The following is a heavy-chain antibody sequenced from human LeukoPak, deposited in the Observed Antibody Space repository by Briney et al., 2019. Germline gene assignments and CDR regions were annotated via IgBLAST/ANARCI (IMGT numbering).Heavy chain of an antibody. CDR1: GFTFSSYA. J-gene: IGHJ4*02. CDR3: ATEGTTLTRGGYFDS. V-gene: IGHV3-23*01. CDR2: ISGSGGST. D-gene: IGHD4-17*01. Sequence: GGSLRLSCAASGFTFSSYAMSWVRQAPGKGLEWVSGISGSGGSTYYADSVKGRFTISRDNSKNTLYLQVNSLRAEDTAVYYCATEGTTLTRGGYFDSWGQGTLVTVSS.